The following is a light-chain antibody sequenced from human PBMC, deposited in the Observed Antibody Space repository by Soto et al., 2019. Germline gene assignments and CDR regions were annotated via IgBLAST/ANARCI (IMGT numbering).Light chain of an antibody. Sequence: DIQMTQSPSTLSASVGDRVTVTCRASQSIATWLAWYQQKPGKAPKLLIYKASDLESGVPSRFSGSGYGTEFTLTISSLQPDDFATYYCQQYSTYLTFGGGTKVEIK. J-gene: IGKJ4*01. V-gene: IGKV1-5*03. CDR2: KAS. CDR3: QQYSTYLT. CDR1: QSIATW.